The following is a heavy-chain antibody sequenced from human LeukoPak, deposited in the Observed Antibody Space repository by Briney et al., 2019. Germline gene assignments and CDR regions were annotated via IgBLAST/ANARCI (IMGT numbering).Heavy chain of an antibody. CDR1: GYTFTGYY. V-gene: IGHV1-2*02. CDR2: INPNSGGT. CDR3: AGVRYRMVRGVKDYYYYGMDV. Sequence: ASVKVSCKASGYTFTGYYMHWVRQAPGQGLEWMGWINPNSGGTNYAQKFQGRVTMTRDTSISTAYMELSRLRSDDTAVYYCAGVRYRMVRGVKDYYYYGMDVWGQGTAVTVSS. J-gene: IGHJ6*02. D-gene: IGHD3-10*01.